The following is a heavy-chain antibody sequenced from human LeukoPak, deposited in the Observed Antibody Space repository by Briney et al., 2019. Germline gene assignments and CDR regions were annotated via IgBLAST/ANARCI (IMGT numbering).Heavy chain of an antibody. CDR3: ARDTVTQHYYYGVDV. Sequence: GGSLRLSCVASGFTFSSYEMNWVRQAPGKGLEWVSYLSSSGNTMYYADSVKGRFTISRDNAKNSLYLQMNSLRAEDTAVYYCARDTVTQHYYYGVDVWGQGTTVTVSS. J-gene: IGHJ6*02. CDR1: GFTFSSYE. D-gene: IGHD4-11*01. V-gene: IGHV3-48*03. CDR2: LSSSGNTM.